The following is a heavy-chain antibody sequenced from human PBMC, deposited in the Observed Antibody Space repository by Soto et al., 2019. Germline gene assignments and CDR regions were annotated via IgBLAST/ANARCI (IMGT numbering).Heavy chain of an antibody. V-gene: IGHV1-8*01. J-gene: IGHJ4*02. CDR1: GYTFTSYD. D-gene: IGHD6-13*01. Sequence: ASVKVSCKASGYTFTSYDINWVRQATGQGLEWMGWMNPNSGNTGYAQKFQGRVTMTRNTSISTAYMELSSLRSEDTAVYYCARDEEWQQLDLDDYWGQGTLVTVSS. CDR3: ARDEEWQQLDLDDY. CDR2: MNPNSGNT.